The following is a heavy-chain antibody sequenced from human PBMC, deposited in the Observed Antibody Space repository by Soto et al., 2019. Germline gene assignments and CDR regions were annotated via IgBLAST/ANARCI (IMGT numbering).Heavy chain of an antibody. CDR3: AKEMFPRTVLDSSSPWGNF. J-gene: IGHJ4*02. V-gene: IGHV3-30*18. CDR2: ISYGGSHK. D-gene: IGHD2-15*01. Sequence: GGSLRLSCTASGFTFSEYGIHWVRQAPGKGLEWVAVISYGGSHKYYAGSVKGRFTISRDDSKNTVYLQMNSLKTDDTAVYYCAKEMFPRTVLDSSSPWGNFWGRGSLVTVSS. CDR1: GFTFSEYG.